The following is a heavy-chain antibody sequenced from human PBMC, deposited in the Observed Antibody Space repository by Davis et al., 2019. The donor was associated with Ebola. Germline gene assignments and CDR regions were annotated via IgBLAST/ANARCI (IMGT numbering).Heavy chain of an antibody. CDR3: AREYQLLNYYGMDV. CDR1: GYTFTSYG. J-gene: IGHJ6*02. D-gene: IGHD2-2*01. CDR2: ISAYNGNT. V-gene: IGHV1-18*01. Sequence: ASVKVSCKASGYTFTSYGISWVRQAPGQGLEWMGWISAYNGNTNYAQKLQGRVAMTTDTSTSTAYMELRSLRSDDTAVYYCAREYQLLNYYGMDVWGQGTTVTVSS.